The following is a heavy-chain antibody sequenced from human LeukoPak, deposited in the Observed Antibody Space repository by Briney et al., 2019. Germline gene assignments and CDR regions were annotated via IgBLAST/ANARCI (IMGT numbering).Heavy chain of an antibody. Sequence: ASVKVSCKASGYTFTSYDINWVRQAPGQGLEWMGWISAYNGNTNYAQKLQGRVTMTTDTSTSSAYMELRSLRSDDTAVYYCARVVWTIAVAGTGTYDYWGQGTLVTVSS. CDR2: ISAYNGNT. J-gene: IGHJ4*02. V-gene: IGHV1-18*04. CDR3: ARVVWTIAVAGTGTYDY. CDR1: GYTFTSYD. D-gene: IGHD6-19*01.